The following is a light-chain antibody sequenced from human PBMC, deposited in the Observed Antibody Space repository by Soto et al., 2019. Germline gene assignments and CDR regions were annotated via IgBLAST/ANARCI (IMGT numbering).Light chain of an antibody. CDR2: DVS. J-gene: IGLJ1*01. CDR1: SSDVGAYNY. CDR3: CSYTDGAYV. V-gene: IGLV2-11*01. Sequence: QSALTQPRSVSGSPGQSVTISCTGTSSDVGAYNYVSWYQQHPAKAPNLMIYDVSKRPSGVPDRFSGSKSGNTASLTISGLQAEDEGDYYCCSYTDGAYVFGTGTKVTVL.